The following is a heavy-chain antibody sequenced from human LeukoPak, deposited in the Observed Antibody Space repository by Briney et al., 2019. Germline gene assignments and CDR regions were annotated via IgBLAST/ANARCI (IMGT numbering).Heavy chain of an antibody. V-gene: IGHV3-23*01. CDR3: TTGWPSGSSSSGFDY. D-gene: IGHD6-6*01. CDR2: ISGSGGST. J-gene: IGHJ4*02. Sequence: GGSLRLSCAASGFTFSSYAMSWVRQAPGKGLEWVSAISGSGGSTYYADSVKGRFTISRDNSKNTLYLQMNSLRAEDTAVYYCTTGWPSGSSSSGFDYWGQGTLVTVSS. CDR1: GFTFSSYA.